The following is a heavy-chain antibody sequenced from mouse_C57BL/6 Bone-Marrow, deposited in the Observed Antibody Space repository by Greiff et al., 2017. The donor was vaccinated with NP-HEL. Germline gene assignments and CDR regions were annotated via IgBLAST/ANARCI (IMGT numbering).Heavy chain of an antibody. CDR2: INPNYGTT. D-gene: IGHD2-4*01. Sequence: EVKLMESGPELVKPGASVKISCKASGYSFTDYNMNWVKQSNGKSLEWIGVINPNYGTTSYNQKFKGKATLTVDQSSSTAYMQLNSLTSEDSAVYYCARAISPYDYTYAMDYWGQGTSVTVSS. J-gene: IGHJ4*01. V-gene: IGHV1-39*01. CDR3: ARAISPYDYTYAMDY. CDR1: GYSFTDYN.